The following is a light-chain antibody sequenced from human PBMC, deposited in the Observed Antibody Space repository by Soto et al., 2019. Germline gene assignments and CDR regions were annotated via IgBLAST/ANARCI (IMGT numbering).Light chain of an antibody. CDR1: QSVSSY. CDR2: GAS. CDR3: QQYNNWPLT. J-gene: IGKJ3*01. V-gene: IGKV3-15*01. Sequence: EIVMTQPPATLSVSPGERATLSCRASQSVSSYLAWYQQKPGQAPRLLIYGASTRSTGIPARFSGSGYGTEFTLTISSLQSEDFAVYYCQQYNNWPLTFGPGTKVDIK.